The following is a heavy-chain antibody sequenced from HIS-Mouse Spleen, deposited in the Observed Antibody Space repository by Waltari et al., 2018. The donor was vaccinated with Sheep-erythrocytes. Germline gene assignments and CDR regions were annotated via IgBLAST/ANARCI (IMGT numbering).Heavy chain of an antibody. V-gene: IGHV1-2*02. J-gene: IGHJ4*02. D-gene: IGHD1-26*01. CDR2: INPYIGGT. CDR3: ARMQELPFDY. Sequence: QVQLVQSGAEVKKPGASVKVSCKASGYTFTGYYMHWVRQAPGQGLEWMGWINPYIGGTNYAQKFQGRVTMTRDTSISTAYMELSRLRSDDTAVYYCARMQELPFDYWGQGTLVTVSS. CDR1: GYTFTGYY.